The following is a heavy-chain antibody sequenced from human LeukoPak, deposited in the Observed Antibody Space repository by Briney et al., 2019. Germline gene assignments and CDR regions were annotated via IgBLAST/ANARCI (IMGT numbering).Heavy chain of an antibody. Sequence: SETLSLTCTVSGGSINNYYWSWIRQPPGKGLEWIGHISYSGSTNNNPSLKSRVTISVDTSKNQFSLRLSSVTAADTAVSYCARDSYTGSHFEDTFDIWGQGTMVTVSS. CDR1: GGSINNYY. J-gene: IGHJ3*02. V-gene: IGHV4-59*01. D-gene: IGHD1-26*01. CDR2: ISYSGST. CDR3: ARDSYTGSHFEDTFDI.